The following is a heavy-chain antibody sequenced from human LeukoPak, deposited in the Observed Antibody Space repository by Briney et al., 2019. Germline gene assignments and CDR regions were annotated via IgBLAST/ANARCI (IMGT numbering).Heavy chain of an antibody. Sequence: GESLKSSSKGSGYSFTSYWIGWVRPMPGKGLEWMGIIYPGDSDTRYSPSFQGQVTISADKSISTAYLQWSSLKASDTAMYYCARHPAWYSSGWAPDYWGQGTLVTVSS. J-gene: IGHJ4*02. CDR3: ARHPAWYSSGWAPDY. V-gene: IGHV5-51*01. CDR1: GYSFTSYW. CDR2: IYPGDSDT. D-gene: IGHD6-19*01.